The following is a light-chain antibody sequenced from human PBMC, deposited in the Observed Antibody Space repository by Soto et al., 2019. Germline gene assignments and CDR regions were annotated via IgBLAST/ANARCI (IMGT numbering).Light chain of an antibody. J-gene: IGLJ3*02. V-gene: IGLV1-44*01. Sequence: QSALTQPPSASGTPGQRVTISCSGSGSNIGTNTVNWYQQLPGTAPKLLIYRTDQRPAGIPDRFSDSKSGTSASLAISGHQSDDEADYYCTAWYGSLDGRVFGGGTKLTVL. CDR2: RTD. CDR1: GSNIGTNT. CDR3: TAWYGSLDGRV.